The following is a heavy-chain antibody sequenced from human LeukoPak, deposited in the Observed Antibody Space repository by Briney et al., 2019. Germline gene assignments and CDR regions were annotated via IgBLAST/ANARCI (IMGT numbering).Heavy chain of an antibody. Sequence: TLSLTCTVSGYSISSGYYWGWIRQPPGKGLEWIGSIYHSGSTYYNPSLKSRVTISVDTSKNQFSLKLSSVTAADTAVYYCARDYGYYYGSGTPASDYWGQGNLVTVSS. J-gene: IGHJ4*02. V-gene: IGHV4-38-2*02. D-gene: IGHD3-10*01. CDR1: GYSISSGYY. CDR3: ARDYGYYYGSGTPASDY. CDR2: IYHSGST.